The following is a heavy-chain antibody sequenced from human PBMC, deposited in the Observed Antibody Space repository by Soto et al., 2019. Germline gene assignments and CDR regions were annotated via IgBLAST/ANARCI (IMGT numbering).Heavy chain of an antibody. J-gene: IGHJ4*02. CDR1: GYTFTKYS. V-gene: IGHV1-3*01. CDR3: ARDESD. CDR2: IYAGNGDR. Sequence: ASVKVSCKASGYTFTKYSIHRVRQAPGQGLEWMGWIYAGNGDRKYSQKFQGRLTLTMDTSASTVYMELSSLKSEDTAVYFCARDESDWGQGTMVTVSS.